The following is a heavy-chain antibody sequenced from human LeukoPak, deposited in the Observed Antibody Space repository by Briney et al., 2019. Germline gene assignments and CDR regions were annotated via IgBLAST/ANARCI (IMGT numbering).Heavy chain of an antibody. J-gene: IGHJ6*02. CDR2: ISWNSGSI. V-gene: IGHV3-9*01. CDR3: AKVFDLTGYYGMDV. CDR1: GFTFDDYA. D-gene: IGHD3-10*02. Sequence: PGRSLRRSCAASGFTFDDYAMHWVRQAPGKGLEWVSGISWNSGSIGYADSVKGRFTISRDNAKNSLYLQMNSLRAEDTALYYCAKVFDLTGYYGMDVWGLGTTVTVSS.